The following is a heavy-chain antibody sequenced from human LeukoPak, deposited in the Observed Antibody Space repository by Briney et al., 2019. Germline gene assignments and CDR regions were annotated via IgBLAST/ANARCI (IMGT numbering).Heavy chain of an antibody. V-gene: IGHV4-39*07. CDR2: IYYSGTT. D-gene: IGHD6-19*01. Sequence: SETLSLTCSLSGGSISSTNSYWAWIRQPPGKGLEWIGSIYYSGTTKYNPSLKSRVTISVDNSNNKFSLRLSSVTAADTALYYCARGTLYSGWSYYFDSWGQGTLVTVSS. J-gene: IGHJ4*02. CDR1: GGSISSTNSY. CDR3: ARGTLYSGWSYYFDS.